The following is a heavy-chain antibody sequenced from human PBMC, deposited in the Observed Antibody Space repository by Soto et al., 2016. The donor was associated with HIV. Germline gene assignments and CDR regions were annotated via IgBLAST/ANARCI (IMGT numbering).Heavy chain of an antibody. CDR1: GYTFTSYD. Sequence: QGQLVQSGAEGKKPGASVKVSCKASGYTFTSYDINWVRQATGQGLEWMGWMNPKSGNTGYAQKFQGRVTLTKNTSISTAYMELSSLRSEDTAMYYCASRRAYSGYGLDYWGQGSLVTVSS. D-gene: IGHD5-12*01. CDR3: ASRRAYSGYGLDY. V-gene: IGHV1-8*03. CDR2: MNPKSGNT. J-gene: IGHJ4*02.